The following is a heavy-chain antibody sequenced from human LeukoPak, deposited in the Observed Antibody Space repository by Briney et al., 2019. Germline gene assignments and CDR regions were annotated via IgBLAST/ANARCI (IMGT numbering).Heavy chain of an antibody. J-gene: IGHJ4*02. D-gene: IGHD2-2*01. CDR2: ISAYNGNT. CDR1: GYTFTSYG. V-gene: IGHV1-18*01. Sequence: ASVKVSCKASGYTFTSYGISWVRQAPGQGLEWMGWISAYNGNTNYAQKLQGRVTMTTDTSTSTAYMELRSLRSDGTAVYYCARMNIVVVPAATTTRAHTEFDYWGQGTLVTVSS. CDR3: ARMNIVVVPAATTTRAHTEFDY.